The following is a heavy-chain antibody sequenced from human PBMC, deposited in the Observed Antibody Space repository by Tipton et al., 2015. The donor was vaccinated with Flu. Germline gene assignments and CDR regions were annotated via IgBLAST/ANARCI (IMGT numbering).Heavy chain of an antibody. J-gene: IGHJ4*02. D-gene: IGHD6-19*01. CDR1: GGSISSCY. Sequence: TPSLTCTVSGGSISSCYWSWIRQPAGKGLEWIGRIYTSGSTNYNPSLKSRVTMSVDTSKNQFSLKLSSVTAADTAVYYCARITVRSSGSIYYFDYWGQGTLVTVSS. V-gene: IGHV4-4*07. CDR2: IYTSGST. CDR3: ARITVRSSGSIYYFDY.